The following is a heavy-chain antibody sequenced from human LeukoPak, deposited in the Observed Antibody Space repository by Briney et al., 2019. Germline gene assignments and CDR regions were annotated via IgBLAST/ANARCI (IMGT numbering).Heavy chain of an antibody. CDR2: ISYDGSNK. D-gene: IGHD6-19*01. J-gene: IGHJ4*02. CDR3: AKDTESSDWYGTFDY. CDR1: GFTFSSYG. Sequence: PGRSLRLSCAASGFTFSSYGMHWVRQAPGKGLEWVAVISYDGSNKYYADSVKGRFTISRDNSKNSLYLQMNSLRTEDTALYYCAKDTESSDWYGTFDYWGQGTLVTVSS. V-gene: IGHV3-30*18.